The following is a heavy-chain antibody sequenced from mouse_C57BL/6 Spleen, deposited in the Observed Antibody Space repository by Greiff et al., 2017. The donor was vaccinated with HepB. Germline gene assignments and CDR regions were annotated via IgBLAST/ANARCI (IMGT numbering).Heavy chain of an antibody. J-gene: IGHJ2*01. D-gene: IGHD2-3*01. Sequence: VQLQQSGPELVKPGASVKIPCKASGYTFTDYNMDWVKQSHGKSLEWIGDINPNNGGTIYNQKFKGKATLTVDKSSSTAYMELRSLTSEDTAVYYCARAPRWLTYYFDYWGQGTTLTVSS. CDR1: GYTFTDYN. V-gene: IGHV1-18*01. CDR2: INPNNGGT. CDR3: ARAPRWLTYYFDY.